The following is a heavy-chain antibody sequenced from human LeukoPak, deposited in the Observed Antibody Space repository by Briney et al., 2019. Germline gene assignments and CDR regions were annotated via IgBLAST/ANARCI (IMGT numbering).Heavy chain of an antibody. CDR1: GGSINSYY. CDR2: IYYSGST. V-gene: IGHV4-59*01. J-gene: IGHJ3*02. Sequence: PSETLSLTCTVSGGSINSYYWSWIRQPPGKGLEWIGYIYYSGSTNYNPSLKGRVTISADTSKNQLSLKLSSVTAADTAVYYCARTGGPTYKSSWFIWGQGTMVTVSS. D-gene: IGHD6-13*01. CDR3: ARTGGPTYKSSWFI.